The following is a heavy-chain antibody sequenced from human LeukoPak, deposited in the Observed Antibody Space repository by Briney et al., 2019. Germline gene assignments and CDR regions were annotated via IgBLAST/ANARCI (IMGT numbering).Heavy chain of an antibody. J-gene: IGHJ4*02. CDR2: IIPIFGTA. D-gene: IGHD5-18*01. CDR1: GGTFSSYA. Sequence: SVKVSCKSSGGTFSSYAISWVRQAPGQGLEWMGGIIPIFGTANYAQKFQGRVTITADESTSTAYMELSSLRSEDTAVYYCARDGYSYGNVDYWGQGTLVTVSS. CDR3: ARDGYSYGNVDY. V-gene: IGHV1-69*01.